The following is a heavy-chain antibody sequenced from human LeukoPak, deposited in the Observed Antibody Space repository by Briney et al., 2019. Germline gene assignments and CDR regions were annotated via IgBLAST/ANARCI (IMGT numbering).Heavy chain of an antibody. CDR3: ARDIAHSGYLYYYYMDV. D-gene: IGHD5-12*01. V-gene: IGHV3-7*03. J-gene: IGHJ6*03. CDR2: IKQDGSEK. Sequence: PGGSLRLSCAASGFTFSSYWMSWVRQAPGKGLEWVANIKQDGSEKYYVDSVKGRFTISRDNAKNSLYLQMNSLRAEDTALYYCARDIAHSGYLYYYYMDVWGKGTTVTVSS. CDR1: GFTFSSYW.